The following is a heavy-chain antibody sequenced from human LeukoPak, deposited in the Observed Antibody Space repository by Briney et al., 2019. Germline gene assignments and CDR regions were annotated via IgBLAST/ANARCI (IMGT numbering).Heavy chain of an antibody. CDR2: INRSGRA. CDR1: GGSFSGYY. D-gene: IGHD3-3*01. V-gene: IGHV4-34*01. Sequence: SGTLSLTCAVYGGSFSGYYWSWIRQPPGKGLEWIGDINRSGRAVYNTSLKSRVIISVDTSKNQFSLKVNSVTAADTAVYYCARHKIVITMLGVHRWFDPWGQGTLVAVSS. J-gene: IGHJ5*02. CDR3: ARHKIVITMLGVHRWFDP.